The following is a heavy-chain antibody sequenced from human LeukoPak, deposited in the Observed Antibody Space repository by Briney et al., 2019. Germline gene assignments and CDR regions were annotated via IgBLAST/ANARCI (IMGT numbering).Heavy chain of an antibody. D-gene: IGHD6-25*01. Sequence: PSQTLSLTCAISGPSVSTSGVAWNWVRQSPSRGLEWLGRTYYTSKWNTDYAVSVKSRIFVNPDTSKNQLSLQLNSVTAEDRAVYYCARGRASAFDVWGQGTMVTVSS. CDR1: GPSVSTSGVA. CDR3: ARGRASAFDV. V-gene: IGHV6-1*01. CDR2: TYYTSKWNT. J-gene: IGHJ3*01.